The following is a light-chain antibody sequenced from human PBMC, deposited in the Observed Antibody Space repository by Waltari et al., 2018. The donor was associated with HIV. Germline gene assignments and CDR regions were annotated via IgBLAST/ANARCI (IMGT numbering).Light chain of an antibody. Sequence: QSALTPPASVSGSPGQSITIPCTGTRSDVGSYNLVSWYEPHPGKAPKLIIYEVTKRPSGVSNRFSGSKSGNTASLTISGLQAEDEADYYCCSYAGSPTFVIFGGGTKLTVL. CDR2: EVT. V-gene: IGLV2-23*02. CDR1: RSDVGSYNL. CDR3: CSYAGSPTFVI. J-gene: IGLJ2*01.